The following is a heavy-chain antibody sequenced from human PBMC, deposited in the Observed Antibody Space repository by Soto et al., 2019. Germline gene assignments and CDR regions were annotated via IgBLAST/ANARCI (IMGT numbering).Heavy chain of an antibody. D-gene: IGHD2-2*01. CDR1: GGSFSGYY. V-gene: IGHV4-34*01. CDR2: ISHSGST. CDR3: ARRPAVVPAAIDYYGMDV. J-gene: IGHJ6*02. Sequence: SETLSLTCAVYGGSFSGYYWSWIRQPPGKGLEWIGEISHSGSTNYNPSLKSRVTISVDTSKNQFSLKLSSVTAADTAVYYCARRPAVVPAAIDYYGMDVWGQGTTVTVSS.